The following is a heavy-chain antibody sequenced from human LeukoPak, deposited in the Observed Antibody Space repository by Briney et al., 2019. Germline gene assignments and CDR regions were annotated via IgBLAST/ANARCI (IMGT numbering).Heavy chain of an antibody. D-gene: IGHD3-3*01. Sequence: ASVKVSCKASGYTFTGYYMHWVRQAPGQGLEWMGWINPNSGGTNYAQKFQGRLTMTTDTSTSTAYMELRSLISDDTAVYYCARDKYDFWSGYPPFDHWGQGALVTVSS. CDR1: GYTFTGYY. J-gene: IGHJ4*02. CDR2: INPNSGGT. CDR3: ARDKYDFWSGYPPFDH. V-gene: IGHV1-2*02.